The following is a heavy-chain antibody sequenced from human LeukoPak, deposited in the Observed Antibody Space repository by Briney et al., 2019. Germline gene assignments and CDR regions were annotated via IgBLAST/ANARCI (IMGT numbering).Heavy chain of an antibody. CDR1: GFTFTTYW. CDR2: ITSSSSYI. V-gene: IGHV3-21*01. Sequence: GGSLRLSCATSGFTFTTYWMNWVRQAPGKGLEWVSSITSSSSYIYHADSVKGRFTISRDNAKNSLYLQMNSLRAEDTAVYYCVRVRGSITGTPGDYWGQGTLVTVSS. D-gene: IGHD1-7*01. CDR3: VRVRGSITGTPGDY. J-gene: IGHJ4*02.